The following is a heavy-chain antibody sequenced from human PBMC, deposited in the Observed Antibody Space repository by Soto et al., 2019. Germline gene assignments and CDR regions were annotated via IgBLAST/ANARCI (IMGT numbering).Heavy chain of an antibody. CDR3: AKDLATMIVVVIRDAFDI. V-gene: IGHV3-23*01. D-gene: IGHD3-22*01. Sequence: GGALRLSRADPGFTFCSYAMGWVRPAPGKGVEWVSAISGSGGSTYYADAVKGRFTISRDNSKNTLYLQMNSLRAEDTAVYYCAKDLATMIVVVIRDAFDIWGQGTMVTVSS. CDR1: GFTFCSYA. CDR2: ISGSGGST. J-gene: IGHJ3*02.